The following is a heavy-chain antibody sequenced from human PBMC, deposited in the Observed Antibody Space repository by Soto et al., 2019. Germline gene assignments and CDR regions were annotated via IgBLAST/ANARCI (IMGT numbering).Heavy chain of an antibody. J-gene: IGHJ2*01. D-gene: IGHD2-15*01. CDR3: ARREVSAFYSDWYFDL. CDR2: IFAGGST. V-gene: IGHV3-53*04. Sequence: EVQLVESGGGLVQPGGSLRLSCAASGFSVTSNYMSWVRQPPGKGLEWVSVIFAGGSTYYADSVKGRFIISRHNSMNTLYLQMNSLRAEDTAVYYCARREVSAFYSDWYFDLWGRGTLVTVSS. CDR1: GFSVTSNY.